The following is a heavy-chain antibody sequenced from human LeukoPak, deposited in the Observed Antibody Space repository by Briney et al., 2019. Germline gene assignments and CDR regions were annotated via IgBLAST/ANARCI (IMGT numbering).Heavy chain of an antibody. J-gene: IGHJ3*02. D-gene: IGHD3-16*01. CDR1: GFTFSSYW. CDR3: ARDMRGIGAFDI. V-gene: IGHV3-74*01. CDR2: INSDGSST. Sequence: GGSLRLSCAASGFTFSSYWLHWVRQAPGKGLVWVSRINSDGSSTTYADSVKGRLTISRDNAKNTLYLQMNSLRAEDTAVYYCARDMRGIGAFDIWGPGTMVTVSS.